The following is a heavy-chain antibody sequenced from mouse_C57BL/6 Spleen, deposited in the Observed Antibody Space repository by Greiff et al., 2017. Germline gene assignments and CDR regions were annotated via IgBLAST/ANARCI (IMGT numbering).Heavy chain of an antibody. V-gene: IGHV5-17*01. CDR2: ISSGRSTI. D-gene: IGHD1-1*01. CDR1: GFTFSDYG. Sequence: EVQGVESGGGLVKPGGSLKLSCAASGFTFSDYGMHWVRQAPEKGLEWVAYISSGRSTIYYAATVKGRFTISRDNAKNSLFLQMTSLRSEDTDMYYFARGDYCSSSYWYFDVWGTGTTVTVSS. J-gene: IGHJ1*03. CDR3: ARGDYCSSSYWYFDV.